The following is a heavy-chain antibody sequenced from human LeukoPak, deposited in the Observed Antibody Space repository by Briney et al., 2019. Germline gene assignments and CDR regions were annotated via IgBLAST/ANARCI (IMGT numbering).Heavy chain of an antibody. Sequence: PGGSLRLSCAASGFTFDDYGMSWVRQAPGKGLEWVSGINWNGGSTGYADSVKGRFTISRDNAKNTLYLQMNSLRAEDTAVYYCARRSAAKDAFDIWGQGTKVTVSS. V-gene: IGHV3-20*04. D-gene: IGHD6-25*01. CDR2: INWNGGST. J-gene: IGHJ3*02. CDR1: GFTFDDYG. CDR3: ARRSAAKDAFDI.